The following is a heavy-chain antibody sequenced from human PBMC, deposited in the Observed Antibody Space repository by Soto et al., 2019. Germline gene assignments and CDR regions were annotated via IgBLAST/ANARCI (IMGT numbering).Heavy chain of an antibody. D-gene: IGHD2-15*01. J-gene: IGHJ5*02. CDR2: MNPNSGET. Sequence: ASVKVSCKTSGYTFTDYDINWVRQATGQGLEWIGWMNPNSGETGYAQKFQGRVTMTRSASLSTAYLELRSLRSEDTAVYYCARVAVAARPRWYNWFDPWGQGTLVTVSS. CDR1: GYTFTDYD. V-gene: IGHV1-8*01. CDR3: ARVAVAARPRWYNWFDP.